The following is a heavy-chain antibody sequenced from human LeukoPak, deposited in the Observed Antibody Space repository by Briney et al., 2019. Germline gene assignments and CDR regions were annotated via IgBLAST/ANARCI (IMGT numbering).Heavy chain of an antibody. D-gene: IGHD2-2*01. J-gene: IGHJ4*02. CDR2: ISSASSYI. CDR1: GLSFSSYS. Sequence: GGSLRLSCAASGLSFSSYSMNWVRQAPGKGLEWVSSISSASSYIYYADSVKGRFTISRDNTKNSLYLQMNSLRAEDTAVYYCAKATSTWPPKVLDYWGQGTLVTVSS. V-gene: IGHV3-21*01. CDR3: AKATSTWPPKVLDY.